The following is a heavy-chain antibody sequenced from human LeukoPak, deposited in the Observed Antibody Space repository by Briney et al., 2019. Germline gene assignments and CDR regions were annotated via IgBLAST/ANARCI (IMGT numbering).Heavy chain of an antibody. CDR3: ARQGSIAAAGTYSYFDY. D-gene: IGHD6-13*01. CDR2: IYHSGST. Sequence: SETLSLTCDVSGGSISSSNWWTWVRQPPGKGLEWIGEIYHSGSTNYNPSLKSRVSISIDKSKNQFSLKLSSVTAADTAVYYCARQGSIAAAGTYSYFDYWGQGTLVTVSS. V-gene: IGHV4-4*02. CDR1: GGSISSSNW. J-gene: IGHJ4*02.